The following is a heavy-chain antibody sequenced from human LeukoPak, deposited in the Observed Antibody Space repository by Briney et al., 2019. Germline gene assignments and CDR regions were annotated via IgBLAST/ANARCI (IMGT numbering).Heavy chain of an antibody. CDR2: ISSSGSTI. Sequence: PGGSLRLSCAAPGFTFSIYNMNCVRQAPGKGLEWLSYISSSGSTIYYADSVKGRFTVSRDSAKNSLYLQMNNLRADDTAVYFCARSCGASDYWGQGTLVTVSS. CDR1: GFTFSIYN. CDR3: ARSCGASDY. J-gene: IGHJ4*02. V-gene: IGHV3-48*01. D-gene: IGHD4-17*01.